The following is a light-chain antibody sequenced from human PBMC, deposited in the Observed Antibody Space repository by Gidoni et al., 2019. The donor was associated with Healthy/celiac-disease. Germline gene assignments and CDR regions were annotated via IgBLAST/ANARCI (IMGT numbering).Light chain of an antibody. V-gene: IGKV1-27*01. J-gene: IGKJ1*01. CDR3: QKYNSASWT. CDR1: QGISNY. Sequence: DIQMTQYPSSLSASVGDRVTITCRASQGISNYLAWYQQQPGKVPKLLIYAASTLQSGVPSRFIGSGSGSDFTLTIISLQPEAVATYYFQKYNSASWTFGQGTKVEIK. CDR2: AAS.